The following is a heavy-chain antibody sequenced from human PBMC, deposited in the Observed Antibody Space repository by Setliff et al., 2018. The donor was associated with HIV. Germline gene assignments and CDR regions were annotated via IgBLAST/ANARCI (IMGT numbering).Heavy chain of an antibody. CDR3: ARGIYDFLTGYADY. J-gene: IGHJ4*02. CDR1: GYTFTSYA. CDR2: INAGNGNT. Sequence: GASVKVSCKASGYTFTSYAIHWMRQAPGQRLEWMGWINAGNGNTQFSQEFQGRVTITRDTSASTAYMELSSLRSEDMAVYYCARGIYDFLTGYADYWGPGTLVTVSS. D-gene: IGHD3-9*01. V-gene: IGHV1-3*03.